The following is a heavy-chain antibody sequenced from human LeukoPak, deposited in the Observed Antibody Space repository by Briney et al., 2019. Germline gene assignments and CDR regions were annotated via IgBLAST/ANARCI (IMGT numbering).Heavy chain of an antibody. CDR1: GGTFSSYA. CDR3: ARGGKIGYCSSTSCGFLDYYFDY. D-gene: IGHD2-2*01. J-gene: IGHJ4*02. CDR2: IIPIFGTA. V-gene: IGHV1-69*05. Sequence: SVKVSCKASGGTFSSYAISWVRQAPGQGLEWMGRIIPIFGTANYAQEFQGRVTITTDESTSTAYMELSSLRSEDTAVYYCARGGKIGYCSSTSCGFLDYYFDYWGQGTLVTVSS.